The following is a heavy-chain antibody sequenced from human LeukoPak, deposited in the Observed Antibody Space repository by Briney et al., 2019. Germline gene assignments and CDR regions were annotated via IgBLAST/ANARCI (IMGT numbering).Heavy chain of an antibody. J-gene: IGHJ5*02. Sequence: GGSLRLSCAASGFTVSSNYMSWVRQAPGKGLEWVSVIYSGGSTYYADSVKGRFTISRDNSKNTLYLQMNSLRAEDTAVYYCARVRYSSSWYEPWGQGTLVTVSS. CDR3: ARVRYSSSWYEP. V-gene: IGHV3-66*01. CDR2: IYSGGST. D-gene: IGHD6-13*01. CDR1: GFTVSSNY.